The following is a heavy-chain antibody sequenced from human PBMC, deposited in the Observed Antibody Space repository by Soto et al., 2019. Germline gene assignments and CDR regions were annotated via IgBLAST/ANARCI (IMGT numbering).Heavy chain of an antibody. D-gene: IGHD3-9*01. V-gene: IGHV6-1*01. CDR1: GDSVSSNSAT. CDR2: TYYRSKWSN. Sequence: SQTLSLTCDISGDSVSSNSATWDWIRQSPSRGLEWLGRTYYRSKWSNDYAVSVKSRITITPDTSKNQFSLQLSSVTPEDTAVYYCAKLTGSGGKWGQGTLVTVSS. CDR3: AKLTGSGGK. J-gene: IGHJ4*02.